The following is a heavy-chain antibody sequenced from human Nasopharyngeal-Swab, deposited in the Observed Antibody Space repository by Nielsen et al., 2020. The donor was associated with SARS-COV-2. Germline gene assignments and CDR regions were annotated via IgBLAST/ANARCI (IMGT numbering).Heavy chain of an antibody. V-gene: IGHV3-9*01. D-gene: IGHD5-18*01. CDR3: AKDGGYSYGSYYYYYMDV. CDR1: GFTFDDYA. CDR2: ISWNSGSI. Sequence: GGSLRLSCAASGFTFDDYAMHWVRQAPGKGLEWVSGISWNSGSIGYADSVKGRFTISRDNAKNSLYLQMNSPRAEDTALYYCAKDGGYSYGSYYYYYMDVWGKGTTVTVSS. J-gene: IGHJ6*03.